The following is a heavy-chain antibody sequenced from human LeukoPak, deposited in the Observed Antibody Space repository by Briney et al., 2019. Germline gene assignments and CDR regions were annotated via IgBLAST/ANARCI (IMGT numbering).Heavy chain of an antibody. V-gene: IGHV3-7*02. CDR3: ASYRDTAMAVDY. D-gene: IGHD5-18*01. CDR1: GFTFSSYW. Sequence: GVSLRLSCAASGFTFSSYWMSWVRQAPGKGLEWVANIKKDGSEKSYVDSVKGRFTLSRDTAKNSLYLQMNSLRAEDTAVYYCASYRDTAMAVDYWGQGTLVTVSS. J-gene: IGHJ4*02. CDR2: IKKDGSEK.